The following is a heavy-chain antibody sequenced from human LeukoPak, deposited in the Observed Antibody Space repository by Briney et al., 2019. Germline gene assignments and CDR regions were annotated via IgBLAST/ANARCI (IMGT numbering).Heavy chain of an antibody. CDR3: AAGVTYYYDSSRNKAPYYFDY. V-gene: IGHV4-4*02. CDR1: GGSISSSNW. Sequence: PSETLSLTCAVSGGSISSSNWWSWVRQPPGKGLEWIGEIYHSGSTNYNPSLKSRVTISVDKSKNQFSLKLSSVTAADTAVYYCAAGVTYYYDSSRNKAPYYFDYWGQGTLVTVSS. D-gene: IGHD3-22*01. CDR2: IYHSGST. J-gene: IGHJ4*02.